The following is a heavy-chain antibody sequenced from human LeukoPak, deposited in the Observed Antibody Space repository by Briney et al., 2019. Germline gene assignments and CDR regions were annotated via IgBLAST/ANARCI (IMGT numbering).Heavy chain of an antibody. V-gene: IGHV4-30-4*08. CDR1: GGSISSGDYY. CDR3: AREVITIFGVVTGLDY. CDR2: IYYSGST. Sequence: SETPSLTCTVSGGSISSGDYYWSWIRQPPGKGLEWIGYIYYSGSTYYNPSLKSRVTISVDTSKNQFSLKLSSVTAADTAVYYCAREVITIFGVVTGLDYWGQGTLVTVSS. J-gene: IGHJ4*02. D-gene: IGHD3-3*01.